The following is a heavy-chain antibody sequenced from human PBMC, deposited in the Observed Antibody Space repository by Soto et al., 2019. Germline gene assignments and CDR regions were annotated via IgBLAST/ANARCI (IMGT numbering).Heavy chain of an antibody. CDR2: INPKTGDT. Sequence: QVKLVQSGAEVKKPGASVKVSCKASGYTFTAYYLYWVRQAPGQGLEWVGRINPKTGDTNYAQKFQGRVTMTRDTSITTAYLEVSSLRSDDTPLYFCATLKQVPNGIDYWGQGALFSVSS. J-gene: IGHJ4*02. V-gene: IGHV1-2*06. CDR3: ATLKQVPNGIDY. CDR1: GYTFTAYY. D-gene: IGHD2-8*01.